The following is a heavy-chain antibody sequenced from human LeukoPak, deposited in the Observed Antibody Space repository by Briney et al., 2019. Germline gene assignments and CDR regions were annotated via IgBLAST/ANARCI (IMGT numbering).Heavy chain of an antibody. V-gene: IGHV1-8*02. Sequence: ASVKVSCKASGYTFTSYDINWVRQATGQALEWMGWMNPNSGNTGYAQKFQGRVTMTRNTSISTAYMELSSLRSEDTAVYYCARGLPMIVGGGGDYWGQGTLVTVSS. J-gene: IGHJ4*02. D-gene: IGHD1-26*01. CDR3: ARGLPMIVGGGGDY. CDR1: GYTFTSYD. CDR2: MNPNSGNT.